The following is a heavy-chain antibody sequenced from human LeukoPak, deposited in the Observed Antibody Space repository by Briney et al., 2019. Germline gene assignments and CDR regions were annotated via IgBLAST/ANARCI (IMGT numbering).Heavy chain of an antibody. D-gene: IGHD3-10*01. J-gene: IGHJ4*02. CDR2: ISAYNGNT. Sequence: ASVKVSCKASGYTFTSYGISWVRQAPGQGLEWMGWISAYNGNTNYAQKLQGRVTMTTDTSTSTAYMELRSLRSDDTAVYYCARDSQFNYYGSGYDYWGQGTLVTVSS. CDR1: GYTFTSYG. V-gene: IGHV1-18*01. CDR3: ARDSQFNYYGSGYDY.